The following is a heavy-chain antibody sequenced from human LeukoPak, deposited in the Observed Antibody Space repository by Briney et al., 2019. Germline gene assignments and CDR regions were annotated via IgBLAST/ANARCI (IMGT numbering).Heavy chain of an antibody. CDR1: GFAFDDYA. CDR2: ISWDGDRT. J-gene: IGHJ4*02. Sequence: GGSLRLSCEASGFAFDDYAMNWVRQTPGKGLEWVSLISWDGDRTYYADSVKGRFTISRDNSKNSLYLQMNSLRAEDTALYYCAKDTLSATTGRADYFDSWGQGTLVTVSS. V-gene: IGHV3-43D*03. D-gene: IGHD1-1*01. CDR3: AKDTLSATTGRADYFDS.